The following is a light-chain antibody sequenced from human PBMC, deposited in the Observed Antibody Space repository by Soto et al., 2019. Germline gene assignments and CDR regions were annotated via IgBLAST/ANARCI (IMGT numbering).Light chain of an antibody. CDR1: QTVSID. CDR2: DAS. V-gene: IGKV3-15*01. J-gene: IGKJ2*01. CDR3: QQYNNSPRT. Sequence: EVVMTQSPATLSVSPGERATLSCRASQTVSIDLAWFQQRPGQAPRLLIYDASTRATGIPARFSGSGSGKEFTLTISSLKSEDFPVYYCQQYNNSPRTFGQGTKVDIK.